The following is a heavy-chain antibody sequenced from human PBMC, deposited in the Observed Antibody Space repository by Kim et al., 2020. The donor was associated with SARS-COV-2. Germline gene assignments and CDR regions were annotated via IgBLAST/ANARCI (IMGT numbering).Heavy chain of an antibody. J-gene: IGHJ6*02. CDR3: ASDPRVRYGSGSYYGFGRYYYYGMDV. D-gene: IGHD3-10*01. V-gene: IGHV4-34*01. CDR1: GGSFSGYY. CDR2: INHSGST. Sequence: SETLSLTCAVYGGSFSGYYWSWIRQPPGKGLEWIGEINHSGSTNYNPSLKSRVTISVDTSKNQFSLKLSSVTAADTAVYYCASDPRVRYGSGSYYGFGRYYYYGMDVWGQGTTVTVSS.